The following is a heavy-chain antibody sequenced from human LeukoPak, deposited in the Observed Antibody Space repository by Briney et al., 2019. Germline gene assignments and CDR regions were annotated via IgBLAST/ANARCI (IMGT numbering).Heavy chain of an antibody. CDR1: GFTVSSNY. J-gene: IGHJ4*02. Sequence: PGGSLRLSCAVSGFTVSSNYMSWVRQAPGKGLVWVSRINTDGSSTSYADSVKGRFTISRDNAKNTLYLQMNSLRAEDTAVYYCARGLGVATVSPFGYWGQGTLVTVSS. CDR3: ARGLGVATVSPFGY. V-gene: IGHV3-74*01. CDR2: INTDGSST. D-gene: IGHD5-12*01.